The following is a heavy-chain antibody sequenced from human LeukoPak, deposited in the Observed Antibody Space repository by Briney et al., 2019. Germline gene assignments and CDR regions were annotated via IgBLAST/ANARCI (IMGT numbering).Heavy chain of an antibody. D-gene: IGHD6-19*01. CDR3: ATVSGWFVLFDY. CDR1: GYTFTSYY. V-gene: IGHV1-46*01. CDR2: INPSGGST. J-gene: IGHJ4*02. Sequence: ASVKVSCKASGYTFTSYYMHWVRQAPGQGLEWMGIINPSGGSTSYAQKFQGRVTMTEDTSTDTAYMELSSLRSEDTAVYYCATVSGWFVLFDYWGQGTLVTVSS.